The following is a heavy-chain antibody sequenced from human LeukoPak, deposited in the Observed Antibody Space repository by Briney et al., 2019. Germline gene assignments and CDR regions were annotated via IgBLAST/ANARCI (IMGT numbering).Heavy chain of an antibody. J-gene: IGHJ4*02. Sequence: PGGSLRLSCAASGFTFSSYAMSWVRQAPGKGLEWVSAISGSGGSTYYADSVKGRFTISRDNSKNTLYLQMNSLRAEDTAVYYCAKVGIAAAARRRLHLYFDCWGQGTLVTVSS. D-gene: IGHD6-13*01. CDR2: ISGSGGST. V-gene: IGHV3-23*01. CDR1: GFTFSSYA. CDR3: AKVGIAAAARRRLHLYFDC.